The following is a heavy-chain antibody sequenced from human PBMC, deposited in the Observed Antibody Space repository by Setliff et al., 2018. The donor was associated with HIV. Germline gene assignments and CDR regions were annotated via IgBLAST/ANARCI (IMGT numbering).Heavy chain of an antibody. CDR3: ARQRYYYYMDV. CDR1: GGTINRRGYF. CDR2: FYYNGDS. V-gene: IGHV4-39*01. Sequence: NPSETLSLTCTVSGGTINRRGYFWGWIRQPPGKGLEWIGTFYYNGDSRYNPSLKRRVTISVDTSKNQFSLKLSSVTAADTAVYYCARQRYYYYMDVWGKGTTVTVSS. J-gene: IGHJ6*03.